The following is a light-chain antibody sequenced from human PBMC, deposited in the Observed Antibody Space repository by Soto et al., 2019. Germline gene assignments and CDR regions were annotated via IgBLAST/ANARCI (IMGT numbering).Light chain of an antibody. J-gene: IGKJ4*01. V-gene: IGKV3-20*01. CDR2: GAS. CDR3: QHYGSSPRLT. Sequence: EIVLTQSPGTLSLSPGERATLSCRASQSVSSSYLAWYQQKPGQAPRLLIYGASSRATGIPDRFSGSGSGTDFTLTISRLEPDAVAVYYCQHYGSSPRLTCGGGTKVEIK. CDR1: QSVSSSY.